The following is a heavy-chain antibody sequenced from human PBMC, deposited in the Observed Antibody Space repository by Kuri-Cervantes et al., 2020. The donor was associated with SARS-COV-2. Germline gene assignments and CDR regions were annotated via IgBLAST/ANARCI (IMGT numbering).Heavy chain of an antibody. CDR2: IKQDGSEK. CDR3: ARDSIRGYSYGLTFGGYYYYYYMDV. J-gene: IGHJ6*03. CDR1: GFTFSSYW. Sequence: GESLKISCAASGFTFSSYWMSWVRQAPGKGLEWVANIKQDGSEKYYVDSVKGRFTISRDNAKNSLYLQMNSLRAEDTAVYYCARDSIRGYSYGLTFGGYYYYYYMDVWGKGTTVTVSS. D-gene: IGHD5-18*01. V-gene: IGHV3-7*01.